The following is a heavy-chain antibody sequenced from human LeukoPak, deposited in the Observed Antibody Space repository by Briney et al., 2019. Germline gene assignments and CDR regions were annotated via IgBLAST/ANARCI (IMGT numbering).Heavy chain of an antibody. CDR2: IYSGGST. CDR3: ASWGYYDSSGYYQIDY. J-gene: IGHJ4*02. D-gene: IGHD3-22*01. V-gene: IGHV3-66*02. CDR1: GFTVSSNY. Sequence: GGSLRLSCAASGFTVSSNYMSWVHQAPGKGLEWVSVIYSGGSTYYADSVKGRFTISRDNSKNTLYLQMNSLRAEDTAVYYCASWGYYDSSGYYQIDYWGQGTLVTVSS.